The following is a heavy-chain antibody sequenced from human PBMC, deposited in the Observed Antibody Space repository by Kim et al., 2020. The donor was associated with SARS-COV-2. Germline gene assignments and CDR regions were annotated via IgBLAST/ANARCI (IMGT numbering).Heavy chain of an antibody. J-gene: IGHJ6*02. V-gene: IGHV3-30*04. Sequence: GGSLRLSCAASGFTFSSYAMHWVRQAPGKGLEWVAVISYDGSNKYYGDSVKGRFTISRDNSKNTLYLQMNSLRAEDTAVYYCARGRNPHFITIFGVVTDPSYYYYYYGMDVWGQGTTVTVSS. CDR3: ARGRNPHFITIFGVVTDPSYYYYYYGMDV. D-gene: IGHD3-3*01. CDR1: GFTFSSYA. CDR2: ISYDGSNK.